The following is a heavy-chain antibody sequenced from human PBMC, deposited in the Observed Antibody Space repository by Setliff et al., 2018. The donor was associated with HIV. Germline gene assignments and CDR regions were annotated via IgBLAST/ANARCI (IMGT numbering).Heavy chain of an antibody. CDR3: VRNREWALGT. D-gene: IGHD1-26*01. Sequence: SETLSLTCAGSGDSINTPHCWSWVRQSLEKGLEWIGEVSQRGGSNYNPFLWSRASISMDKPRNYFSLEMASMTAADTAVYFCVRNREWALGTWGQGLLGTVSS. V-gene: IGHV4-4*02. CDR2: VSQRGGS. CDR1: GDSINTPHC. J-gene: IGHJ5*02.